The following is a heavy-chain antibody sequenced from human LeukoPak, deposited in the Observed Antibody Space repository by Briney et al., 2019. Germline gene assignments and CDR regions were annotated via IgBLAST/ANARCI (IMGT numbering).Heavy chain of an antibody. V-gene: IGHV4-30-4*08. J-gene: IGHJ4*02. D-gene: IGHD3-10*01. Sequence: PSQTLSLTCTVSGGSIISGDYYWSWIRQPPGKGLEWIGYIYYSGSTYYNPSLKSRVTISVDTSKNQFSPKLSSVTAADTAVYYCARVDGESYYFDYWGQGTLVTVSS. CDR1: GGSIISGDYY. CDR2: IYYSGST. CDR3: ARVDGESYYFDY.